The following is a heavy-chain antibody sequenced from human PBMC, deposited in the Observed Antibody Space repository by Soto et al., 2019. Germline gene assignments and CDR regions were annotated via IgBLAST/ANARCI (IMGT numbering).Heavy chain of an antibody. CDR3: ARCYGGKSVGLAY. Sequence: QVQLVESGGGVVQPGRSLRLSCAASGFTFRSYGMHWVRQAPGKGLEWAAVIWYDGSKKYYADSVKGLFTISRDNSKNTRFLQMDSLRAEDTAVYYCARCYGGKSVGLAYWGQGTLVTVS. D-gene: IGHD4-17*01. CDR2: IWYDGSKK. J-gene: IGHJ4*02. CDR1: GFTFRSYG. V-gene: IGHV3-33*01.